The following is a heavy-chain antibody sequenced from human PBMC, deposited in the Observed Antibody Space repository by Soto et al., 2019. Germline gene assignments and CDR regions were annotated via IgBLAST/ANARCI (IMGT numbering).Heavy chain of an antibody. CDR1: GFTFSSYS. V-gene: IGHV3-48*02. CDR2: ISSSSSTI. D-gene: IGHD1-26*01. J-gene: IGHJ5*02. Sequence: EVQLVESEGGLVQPGGSLRLSCAASGFTFSSYSMNWVRQAPGKGLEWVSYISSSSSTIYYADSVKGRFTISRDNAKNSLYLQMNSLRDEDTAVYYCARGVGRGATGQAFDPWGQGTLVTVSS. CDR3: ARGVGRGATGQAFDP.